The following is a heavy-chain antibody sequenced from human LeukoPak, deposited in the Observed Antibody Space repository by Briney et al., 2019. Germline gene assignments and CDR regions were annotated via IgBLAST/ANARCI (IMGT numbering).Heavy chain of an antibody. V-gene: IGHV3-23*01. D-gene: IGHD3-22*01. CDR2: ISGSGGST. CDR3: AKLGTYDSSGYYYLFDY. CDR1: GFTFSSYA. J-gene: IGHJ4*02. Sequence: PGGSLRLSCAASGFTFSSYAMSWVRQAPGKGLEWVSDISGSGGSTYYADPVKGRFTISRDNSKNTLYLQMNSLRAEDTAVYYCAKLGTYDSSGYYYLFDYWGQGTLVTVSS.